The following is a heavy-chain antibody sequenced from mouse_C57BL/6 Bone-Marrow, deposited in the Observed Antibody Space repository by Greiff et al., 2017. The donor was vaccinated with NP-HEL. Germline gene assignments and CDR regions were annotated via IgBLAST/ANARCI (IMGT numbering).Heavy chain of an antibody. Sequence: EVKVVESGGGLVQPGGSLKLSCAASGFTFSDYYMYWVRQTPEKRLEWVAYISNGGGSTYYPDTVKGRFTISRDNAKNTLYLQMSRLKSEDTAMYYCARRGLRDWYFDVWGTGTTVTVSS. J-gene: IGHJ1*03. D-gene: IGHD2-4*01. CDR1: GFTFSDYY. CDR2: ISNGGGST. CDR3: ARRGLRDWYFDV. V-gene: IGHV5-12*01.